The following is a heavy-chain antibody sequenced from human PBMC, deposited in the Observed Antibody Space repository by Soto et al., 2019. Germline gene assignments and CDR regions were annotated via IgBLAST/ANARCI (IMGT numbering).Heavy chain of an antibody. V-gene: IGHV4-30-2*01. CDR2: IYHSGST. J-gene: IGHJ4*02. CDR1: GGSISSGGYS. CDR3: ARACITGRLYYFDY. Sequence: LSLTCAVSGGSISSGGYSWSWIRQPPGKGLEWIGYIYHSGSTYYNPSLKSRVTISVDRSKNQFSLKLSSVTAADTAVYYCARACITGRLYYFDYWGQGTLVTVSS. D-gene: IGHD1-20*01.